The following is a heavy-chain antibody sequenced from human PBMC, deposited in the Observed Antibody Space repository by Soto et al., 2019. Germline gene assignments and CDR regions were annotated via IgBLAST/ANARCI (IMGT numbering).Heavy chain of an antibody. CDR2: ISAYNGNT. CDR1: GYTFTSYG. CDR3: AIMGSSGNCFDY. D-gene: IGHD5-12*01. V-gene: IGHV1-18*01. Sequence: ASVKVSCKASGYTFTSYGISWVRQAPGQGLEWMGWISAYNGNTNYAQKLQGRVTMTTDTSMSTAYMELRSLRSDDTAVYYCAIMGSSGNCFDYWGQGTLVTVSS. J-gene: IGHJ4*02.